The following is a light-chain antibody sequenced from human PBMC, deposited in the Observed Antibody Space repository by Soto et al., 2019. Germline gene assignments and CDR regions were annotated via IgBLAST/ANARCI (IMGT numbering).Light chain of an antibody. V-gene: IGLV2-23*01. CDR3: CSYAGSSIP. Sequence: QAVLPQPASVSGSPGQAITISCTGTSSDVGSYNLVSWYQQHPGKAPKLMIYEGSKRHSGVSNRFSGSKSGNTASLTISGLQAEDEADYYCCSYAGSSIPFGGGTKLTVL. CDR1: SSDVGSYNL. J-gene: IGLJ2*01. CDR2: EGS.